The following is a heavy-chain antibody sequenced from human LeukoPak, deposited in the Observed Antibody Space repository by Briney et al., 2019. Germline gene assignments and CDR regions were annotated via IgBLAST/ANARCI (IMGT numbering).Heavy chain of an antibody. Sequence: PSETLSLTCTVSGGSISSSSYYWGWIRQPPGKGLEWIGSIYYSGSTYYNPSLKSRVTISVDTSKNQFSLKLSSVTAADTAVYYCARLCGGDCYSLIDYWGQGTLVTVSS. J-gene: IGHJ4*02. D-gene: IGHD2-21*01. CDR1: GGSISSSSYY. CDR3: ARLCGGDCYSLIDY. V-gene: IGHV4-39*01. CDR2: IYYSGST.